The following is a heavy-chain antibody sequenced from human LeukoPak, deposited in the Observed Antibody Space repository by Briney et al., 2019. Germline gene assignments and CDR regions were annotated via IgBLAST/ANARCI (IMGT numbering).Heavy chain of an antibody. J-gene: IGHJ4*02. CDR1: GGSISSYY. D-gene: IGHD6-6*01. V-gene: IGHV4-59*01. CDR2: VYYSGST. Sequence: SETLSLTCTVSGGSISSYYWGWIRQPPGKGLEWIGYVYYSGSTNYNPSLKSRVTISVDTSKNQFSLKLSSVTAADTAVYYCASFEYSSSYYFDYWGQGTLVTVSS. CDR3: ASFEYSSSYYFDY.